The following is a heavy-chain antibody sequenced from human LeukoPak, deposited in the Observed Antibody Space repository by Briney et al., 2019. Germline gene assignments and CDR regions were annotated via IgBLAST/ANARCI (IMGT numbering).Heavy chain of an antibody. J-gene: IGHJ4*02. CDR1: GYTFTGYW. CDR2: IHPRDSAT. D-gene: IGHD2-2*01. V-gene: IGHV5-51*01. Sequence: GESLKISCKASGYTFTGYWIGWVRQLPGKGLEWMGIIHPRDSATSYNPSFRGQATSSADKSITPAHLQWSSLEASDTAMYYCARRKGCSSTSCPPDYWGQGTLVTVSS. CDR3: ARRKGCSSTSCPPDY.